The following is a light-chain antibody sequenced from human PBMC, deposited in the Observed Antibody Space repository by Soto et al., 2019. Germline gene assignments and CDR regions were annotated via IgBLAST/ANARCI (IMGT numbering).Light chain of an antibody. Sequence: EIVLTQSPVTLSLSPGERATLSCRASQSVTTFLAWYQQKPGQAPRLLIYDASNRATVIPARFSGSGSGTDVTLTISSLVPEDFAVYYCQQRTNWPLTFGGGTKVEIK. CDR2: DAS. CDR3: QQRTNWPLT. J-gene: IGKJ4*01. V-gene: IGKV3-11*01. CDR1: QSVTTF.